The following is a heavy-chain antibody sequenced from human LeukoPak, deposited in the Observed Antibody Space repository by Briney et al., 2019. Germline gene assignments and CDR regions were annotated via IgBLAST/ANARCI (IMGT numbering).Heavy chain of an antibody. Sequence: KPSETLSLTCAVYGGSFSGYYWSWIRQPPGKGLEWIGEINHSGSTNYNPSLKSRVTISVDTSKNQFSLKLSSVTAADTAVYYCARADGSGSYYTCFDYWGQGTLVTVSS. D-gene: IGHD3-10*01. CDR1: GGSFSGYY. CDR2: INHSGST. J-gene: IGHJ4*02. V-gene: IGHV4-34*01. CDR3: ARADGSGSYYTCFDY.